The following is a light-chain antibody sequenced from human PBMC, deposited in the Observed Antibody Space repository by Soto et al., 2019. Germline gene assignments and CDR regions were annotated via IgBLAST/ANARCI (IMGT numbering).Light chain of an antibody. CDR3: QQRSNWPLT. Sequence: EIVLTQSPATLSLSPGERATLSCRASQSVSSYLAWYQQKPGQAPRLLIYDASNRATGITARFSGSESGTDFTLTISSLEPEDFAVYYCQQRSNWPLTFGGGTKVQIK. CDR2: DAS. V-gene: IGKV3-11*01. J-gene: IGKJ4*01. CDR1: QSVSSY.